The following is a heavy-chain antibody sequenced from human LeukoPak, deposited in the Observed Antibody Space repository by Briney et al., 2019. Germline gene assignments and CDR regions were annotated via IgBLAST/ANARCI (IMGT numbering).Heavy chain of an antibody. Sequence: GGSLRLSCAASGFTFSSYSMNWVRQAPGKGLEWVSSISSSSSYIYYADSVKGRFTISRDNAKNSLYLQMNSLRAEDTAVYYCARALWNLLRDWFDPWGQGTLVTVS. J-gene: IGHJ5*02. CDR3: ARALWNLLRDWFDP. CDR2: ISSSSSYI. D-gene: IGHD1-1*01. CDR1: GFTFSSYS. V-gene: IGHV3-21*01.